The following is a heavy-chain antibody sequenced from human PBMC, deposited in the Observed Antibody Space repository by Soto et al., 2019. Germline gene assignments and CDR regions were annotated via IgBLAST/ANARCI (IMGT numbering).Heavy chain of an antibody. CDR2: IHYNGNT. CDR3: AREGNLGRWLQPLDF. Sequence: QVQLQVSGPGLVKPSETLSLTCTVSGDSISAYSWSWVRQPPGKGLEWIGNIHYNGNTKYNPSLKSRVTMSLDTSKNPSSLRLISVTAADTAKYFCAREGNLGRWLQPLDFWGQGTLVTVSS. D-gene: IGHD5-12*01. J-gene: IGHJ4*02. V-gene: IGHV4-59*01. CDR1: GDSISAYS.